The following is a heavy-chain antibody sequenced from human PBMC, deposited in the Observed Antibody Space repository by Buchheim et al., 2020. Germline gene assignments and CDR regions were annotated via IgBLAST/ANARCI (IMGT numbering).Heavy chain of an antibody. J-gene: IGHJ4*02. Sequence: EVQLVESGGGLVQPGGSLRLSCTASGFIFSSYSMNWVRQAPGKGLEWVSYISSSSSTLYYADSVKGRFTISRDNAKNSLSLPMNSLRAEDTAVYYCARDSLGATGWDYFDYWGQGTL. V-gene: IGHV3-48*01. CDR3: ARDSLGATGWDYFDY. CDR2: ISSSSSTL. D-gene: IGHD1-26*01. CDR1: GFIFSSYS.